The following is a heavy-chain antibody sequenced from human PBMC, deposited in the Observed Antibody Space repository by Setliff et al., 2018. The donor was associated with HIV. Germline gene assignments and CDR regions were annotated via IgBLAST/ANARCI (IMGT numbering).Heavy chain of an antibody. CDR2: IRSKAYGGTT. Sequence: SGGSLRLSCTASGFTFGDYAMSWVRQAPGKGLEWVGFIRSKAYGGTTEYAASVKDRFTVSRDDSKSIAHLQINSLKTEDTAVYYCTRDKGYAFDIWGQGTMVTVSS. CDR3: TRDKGYAFDI. V-gene: IGHV3-49*04. D-gene: IGHD5-18*01. CDR1: GFTFGDYA. J-gene: IGHJ3*02.